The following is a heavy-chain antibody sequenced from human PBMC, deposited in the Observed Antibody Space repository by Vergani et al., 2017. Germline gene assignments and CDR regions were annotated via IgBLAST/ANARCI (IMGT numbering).Heavy chain of an antibody. Sequence: QVQLVQSGAEVKKPGSSVKVSCKASGGTFSSYTISWVRQAPGQGLEWMGRIIPILGIANYAQKFQGRVTITADKSTSTAYMELSSLRSEDTAVYYCARSPGDSSGWDYWGQGTLVTVSS. V-gene: IGHV1-69*02. D-gene: IGHD3-22*01. CDR3: ARSPGDSSGWDY. J-gene: IGHJ4*02. CDR2: IIPILGIA. CDR1: GGTFSSYT.